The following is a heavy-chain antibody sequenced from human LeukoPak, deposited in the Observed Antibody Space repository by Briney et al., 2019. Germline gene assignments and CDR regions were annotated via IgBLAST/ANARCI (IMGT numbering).Heavy chain of an antibody. Sequence: GASVKVSCKASGYTFTSYGIGWVRQAPGQGLEWMGWISAYNGNTNYAQKLQGRVTMTTDTSTSTAYMELRSLGSDDTAVYYCARDVYVWGSYRYKDSDYWGQGTLVTVPS. CDR1: GYTFTSYG. D-gene: IGHD3-16*02. J-gene: IGHJ4*02. V-gene: IGHV1-18*01. CDR2: ISAYNGNT. CDR3: ARDVYVWGSYRYKDSDY.